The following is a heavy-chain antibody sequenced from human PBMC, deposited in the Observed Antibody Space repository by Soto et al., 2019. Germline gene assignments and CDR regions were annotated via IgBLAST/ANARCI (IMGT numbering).Heavy chain of an antibody. CDR3: ARDHKGGYYYYGMHV. Sequence: SLRLSSAASGLTVSSCEINSVRRARGKGVDGVSYISCSGNNIYYADSVKGRFTISRGNAKNSLYLQMNSLRADDTAVYYCARDHKGGYYYYGMHVWGEGTTVTASS. J-gene: IGHJ6*04. V-gene: IGHV3-48*03. CDR1: GLTVSSCE. CDR2: ISCSGNNI.